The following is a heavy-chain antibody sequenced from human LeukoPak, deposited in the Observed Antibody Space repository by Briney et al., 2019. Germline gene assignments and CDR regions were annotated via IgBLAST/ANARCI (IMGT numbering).Heavy chain of an antibody. D-gene: IGHD6-19*01. Sequence: ASVKVSCRGSGYTFTDSYLHWVRHAPGQGLEWMGWINPKIGGTNYAQKFQGRVTMTRDTSISTAYMELSRLRSDDTAIYYCARGRAVSGTGGYWGQGTLVTVSS. CDR2: INPKIGGT. CDR1: GYTFTDSY. J-gene: IGHJ4*02. CDR3: ARGRAVSGTGGY. V-gene: IGHV1-2*02.